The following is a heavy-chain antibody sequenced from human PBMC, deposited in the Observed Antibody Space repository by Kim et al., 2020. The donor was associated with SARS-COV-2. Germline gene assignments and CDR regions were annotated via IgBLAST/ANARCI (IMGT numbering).Heavy chain of an antibody. CDR1: GYTFDSYG. Sequence: ASVKVSCKTSGYTFDSYGVTWVRQASGQGLEWMGWISVYSGSTEYAQKYQDRVTMTADTAAATAYMELRSLRSDDTAVYYCARGDYVTLSHWGQGTLVSVSS. CDR3: ARGDYVTLSH. CDR2: ISVYSGST. V-gene: IGHV1-18*01. D-gene: IGHD4-17*01. J-gene: IGHJ4*02.